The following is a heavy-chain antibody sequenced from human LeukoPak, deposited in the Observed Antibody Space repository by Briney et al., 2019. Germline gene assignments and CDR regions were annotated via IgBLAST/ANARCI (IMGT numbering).Heavy chain of an antibody. CDR2: IYYSGST. D-gene: IGHD4-11*01. J-gene: IGHJ4*02. CDR1: GYSITSGYY. CDR3: ARRYSNYFFDY. Sequence: PSETLSLTCGVSGYSITSGYYWAWIRQPPGKGLEWTGNIYYSGSTYYNPSLKSRVTISVDTSKNQFSLKLSSVTAADTAVYYCARRYSNYFFDYWGQGTLVTVSS. V-gene: IGHV4-38-2*01.